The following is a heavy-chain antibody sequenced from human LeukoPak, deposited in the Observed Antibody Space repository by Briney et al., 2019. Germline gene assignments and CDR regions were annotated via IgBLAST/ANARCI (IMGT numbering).Heavy chain of an antibody. Sequence: GGSLRLSCAASGFTFSSYAMHWVRQAPGKGLEWVAVISYDGSNKYYADSVKGRFTISRDNSKNSLYLQMNSLRAEDTAIYYCARDRVVGTTTPYYFDYWGQGTLVTVSS. CDR2: ISYDGSNK. D-gene: IGHD1-26*01. CDR3: ARDRVVGTTTPYYFDY. V-gene: IGHV3-30-3*01. CDR1: GFTFSSYA. J-gene: IGHJ4*02.